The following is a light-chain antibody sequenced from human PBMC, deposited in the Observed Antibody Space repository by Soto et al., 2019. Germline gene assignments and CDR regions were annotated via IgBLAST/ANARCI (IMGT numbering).Light chain of an antibody. J-gene: IGKJ1*01. CDR1: QSISSW. CDR2: KAS. Sequence: DIQMTQSPSTLSASVGDRVTITCRASQSISSWLAWYQQKPGKAPKLLLYKASSLESGVPSRFSGSRSGTESTLTFSSLQPDGLATYHCQQYDSYPRAFGQGTNVEI. V-gene: IGKV1-5*03. CDR3: QQYDSYPRA.